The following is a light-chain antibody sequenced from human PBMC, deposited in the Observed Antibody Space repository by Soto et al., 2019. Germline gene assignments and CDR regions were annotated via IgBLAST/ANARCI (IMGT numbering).Light chain of an antibody. CDR1: SSNIGAGYD. Sequence: QSVLTQPPSVFGAPGQRVTISCTGSSSNIGAGYDVHWYQQLPGTAPKLLIYGNSNRPSGVPDRFSGSKSGTSASLAITGLQAEDEADYYCQSYDSSLSGSKVFRTGTKLTVL. CDR2: GNS. J-gene: IGLJ1*01. CDR3: QSYDSSLSGSKV. V-gene: IGLV1-40*01.